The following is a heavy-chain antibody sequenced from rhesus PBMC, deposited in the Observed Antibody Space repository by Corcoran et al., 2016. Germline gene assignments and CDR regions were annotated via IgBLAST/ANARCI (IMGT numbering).Heavy chain of an antibody. V-gene: IGHV3-153*01. D-gene: IGHD4-29*01. J-gene: IGHJ4*01. Sequence: EVQLVASGGGLVQPGGSLRLSCAASGFTFSDYAMDWVRQARGKGRGWVGFIRNKTNGGTAENAASVKGRFTISRDDSKNTAYLQMSSLKTEDTAVYYCNYGSSYGYWGQGVLVTVSS. CDR1: GFTFSDYA. CDR3: NYGSSYGY. CDR2: IRNKTNGGTA.